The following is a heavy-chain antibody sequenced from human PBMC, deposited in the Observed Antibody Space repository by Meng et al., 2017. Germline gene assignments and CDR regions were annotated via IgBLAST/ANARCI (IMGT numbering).Heavy chain of an antibody. D-gene: IGHD5-12*01. CDR3: ARSIVATMVFDY. Sequence: DGWKKHGGSVNVSCKASGSTLTGYYMHWGRQAPGQGLEWMGRINPNSGGTNYAQKFQGRVTMTRDTSISTAYMELSRLRSDDTAVYYCARSIVATMVFDYWGQGTLVTVSS. V-gene: IGHV1-2*06. CDR2: INPNSGGT. J-gene: IGHJ4*02. CDR1: GSTLTGYY.